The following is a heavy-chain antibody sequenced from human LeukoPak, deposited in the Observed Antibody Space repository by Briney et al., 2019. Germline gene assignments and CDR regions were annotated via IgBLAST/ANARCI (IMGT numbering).Heavy chain of an antibody. Sequence: SETLSLTCTVSGGSISSYYWSWIRQPPGKGLEWIGYIYYSGSTNYNPSLKSRVTISVDTSKNQFSLKLSSVTAADTAVYYCAREAVMATIDYWGQGTLVTVSS. CDR1: GGSISSYY. D-gene: IGHD5-24*01. CDR3: AREAVMATIDY. J-gene: IGHJ4*02. V-gene: IGHV4-59*12. CDR2: IYYSGST.